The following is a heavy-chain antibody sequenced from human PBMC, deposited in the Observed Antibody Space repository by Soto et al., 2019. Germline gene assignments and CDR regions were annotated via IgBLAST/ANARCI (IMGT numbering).Heavy chain of an antibody. CDR3: ARVGTGSSTPLDI. J-gene: IGHJ3*02. CDR2: ITSASDYI. V-gene: IGHV3-21*01. D-gene: IGHD3-9*01. CDR1: GFMFTKST. Sequence: GGSLRLSCVASGFMFTKSTMNWVRQAPGKGLEWVSSITSASDYIFYADSVKGRFTISSDNANNSLYLQMNSLRAEDTAVYYCARVGTGSSTPLDIWGQGTMVTVSS.